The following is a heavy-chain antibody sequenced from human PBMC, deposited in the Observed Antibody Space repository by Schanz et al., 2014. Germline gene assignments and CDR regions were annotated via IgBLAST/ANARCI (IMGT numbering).Heavy chain of an antibody. V-gene: IGHV4-59*08. J-gene: IGHJ4*02. CDR2: FYNPGST. D-gene: IGHD2-15*01. Sequence: QVQLQESGPGLVKPSETLSLTCTVSGDSVNSNYWNWIRQSPGRGLEWIGHFYNPGSTNYNPSLKSRAPISIDTPPNQVSLKLPSVTAADTAVYFCARHRDEMATVSSPFDYWGQGILVTVSS. CDR3: ARHRDEMATVSSPFDY. CDR1: GDSVNSNY.